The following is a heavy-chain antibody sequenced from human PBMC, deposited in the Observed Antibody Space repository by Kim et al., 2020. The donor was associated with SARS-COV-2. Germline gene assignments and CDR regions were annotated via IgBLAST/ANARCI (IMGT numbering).Heavy chain of an antibody. J-gene: IGHJ6*02. Sequence: GGSLRLSCAASGFTFSSYGMHWVRQAPGKGLEWVAVIWYDGSNKYYADSVKGRFTISRDNSKNTLYLQMNSLRAEDTAVYYCARENEPTEYYYCGMDVWGQGSTVTVSS. CDR3: ARENEPTEYYYCGMDV. D-gene: IGHD4-4*01. V-gene: IGHV3-33*01. CDR1: GFTFSSYG. CDR2: IWYDGSNK.